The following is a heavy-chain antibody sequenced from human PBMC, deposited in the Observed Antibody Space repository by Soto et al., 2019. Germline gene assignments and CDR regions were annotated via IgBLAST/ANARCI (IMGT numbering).Heavy chain of an antibody. Sequence: EVQLVETGGGLIQPRGSLRLSCAASGFTVSSNYMSWVRQAPGKGLEWVSVIYSGGSTYYADSVKGRFTISRDNSKNTLYLQMNSLRAEDTAVYYCARARLDYYDSSGPHSWFDPWGQGTLVTVSS. CDR3: ARARLDYYDSSGPHSWFDP. J-gene: IGHJ5*02. D-gene: IGHD3-22*01. V-gene: IGHV3-53*02. CDR2: IYSGGST. CDR1: GFTVSSNY.